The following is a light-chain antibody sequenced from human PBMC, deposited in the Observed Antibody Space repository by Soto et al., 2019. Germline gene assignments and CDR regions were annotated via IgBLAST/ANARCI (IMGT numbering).Light chain of an antibody. Sequence: EIMMTQSPATLSVSPGERATLSCWASQSVSSNLAWYQQRPGQAPRLLIYGASTRAAGIPARFSGSGSGTDFTLTISGLQSEDSAVYYCQQYNDWPPEITFGGGTKVDIK. CDR3: QQYNDWPPEIT. J-gene: IGKJ4*01. CDR2: GAS. CDR1: QSVSSN. V-gene: IGKV3-15*01.